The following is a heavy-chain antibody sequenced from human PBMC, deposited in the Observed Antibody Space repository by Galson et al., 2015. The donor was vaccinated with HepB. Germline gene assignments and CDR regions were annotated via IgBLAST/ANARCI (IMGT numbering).Heavy chain of an antibody. V-gene: IGHV3-23*01. D-gene: IGHD6-25*01. CDR2: ITSSGGNS. CDR1: GFSFTSYA. J-gene: IGHJ4*02. Sequence: SLRLSCAASGFSFTSYAMPWVRQAPGKGLEWVSSITSSGGNSYYTDSGKGRFTISRDNSKNTLNLQMNSLRAEDTAVYYCAREAPVAAPAAFDYWGQGTLVTVSS. CDR3: AREAPVAAPAAFDY.